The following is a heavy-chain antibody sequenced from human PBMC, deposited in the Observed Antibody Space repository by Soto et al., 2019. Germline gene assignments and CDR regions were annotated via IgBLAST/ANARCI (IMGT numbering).Heavy chain of an antibody. CDR2: IKSKTDGGTT. CDR1: GFTFSNAW. J-gene: IGHJ4*02. D-gene: IGHD2-8*01. Sequence: GGSLRLSCAASGFTFSNAWMSWVRQAPGKGLEWVGRIKSKTDGGTTDYAAPVKGRFTISRDDSKNTLYLQMNSLKTEDTAVYYCTASERYCTNGVCSLRSYSHDYWGQGTLVTVSS. CDR3: TASERYCTNGVCSLRSYSHDY. V-gene: IGHV3-15*01.